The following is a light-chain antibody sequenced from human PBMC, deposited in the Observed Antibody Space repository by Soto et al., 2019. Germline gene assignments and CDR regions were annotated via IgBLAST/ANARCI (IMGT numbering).Light chain of an antibody. CDR3: QQLNSYPQT. Sequence: EIVMTQSPATLSVSPGERATLSCRASQSVSSNLAWYQQKPGQAPRLLIYGASTRATGIPARFSGSGSGTEFTLTISSLQPEDFATYYCQQLNSYPQTFGQGTKVDI. CDR2: GAS. V-gene: IGKV3-15*01. J-gene: IGKJ1*01. CDR1: QSVSSN.